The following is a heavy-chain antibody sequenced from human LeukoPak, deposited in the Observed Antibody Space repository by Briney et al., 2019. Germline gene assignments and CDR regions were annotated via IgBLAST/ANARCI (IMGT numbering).Heavy chain of an antibody. CDR1: GFTLINGW. CDR2: IKSRSDDGAI. Sequence: PGGSLRLSCAVSGFTLINGWMTWVPQAPGKGLEWVGRIKSRSDDGAIDYAAPVKGRFTISRDDSKNTLYLQMNSLKTEDTAVYYCTTGNRYYDSSGYYPYYFDYWGQGTLVTVSS. CDR3: TTGNRYYDSSGYYPYYFDY. V-gene: IGHV3-15*01. D-gene: IGHD3-22*01. J-gene: IGHJ4*02.